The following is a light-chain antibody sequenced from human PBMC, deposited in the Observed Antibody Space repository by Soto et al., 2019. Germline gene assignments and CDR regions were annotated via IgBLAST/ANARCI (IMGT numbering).Light chain of an antibody. J-gene: IGKJ1*01. CDR1: QSVLYSSNNKNY. CDR3: QQYEAVVT. Sequence: DIVMTQSPDSLAVSLGERATINCKSSQSVLYSSNNKNYLAWYQQKPGQPPKLLIYWASTRESGVPDRFRGSGSGTDFTLTITSLQAEDVAVYYCQQYEAVVTFGQGTKVDIK. CDR2: WAS. V-gene: IGKV4-1*01.